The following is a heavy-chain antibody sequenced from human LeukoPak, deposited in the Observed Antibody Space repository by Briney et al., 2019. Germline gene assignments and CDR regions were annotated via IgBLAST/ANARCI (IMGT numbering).Heavy chain of an antibody. CDR2: IWYDGSNK. Sequence: PGGSLRLSCAASGFTFSSYGMHWVRQAPGKGLEWVAVIWYDGSNKYYADSVKGRFTISRDNSKNTLYLQMNSLRAEDTAVYYCARDGGYMIVAEGWFDPWGQGTLVTVSS. J-gene: IGHJ5*02. D-gene: IGHD3-22*01. V-gene: IGHV3-33*01. CDR1: GFTFSSYG. CDR3: ARDGGYMIVAEGWFDP.